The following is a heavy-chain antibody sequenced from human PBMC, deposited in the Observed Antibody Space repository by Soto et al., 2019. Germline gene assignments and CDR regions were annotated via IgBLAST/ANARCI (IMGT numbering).Heavy chain of an antibody. D-gene: IGHD3-22*01. CDR1: GGTFSSYA. CDR2: IIPIFGTA. CDR3: AGAYDSSGYYYYYGMDV. Sequence: SVKVSCKASGGTFSSYAISWVRQAPGQGLEWMGGIIPIFGTANYAQKFQGRVTITADESTSTAYMELSSLRSEDTAVYYCAGAYDSSGYYYYYGMDVWGQGTTVTVSS. V-gene: IGHV1-69*13. J-gene: IGHJ6*02.